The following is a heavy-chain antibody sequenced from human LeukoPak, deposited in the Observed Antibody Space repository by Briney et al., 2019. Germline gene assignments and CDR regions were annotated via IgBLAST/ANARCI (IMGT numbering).Heavy chain of an antibody. Sequence: ASVKVSCKAFGYTFTSNYMHWVRQAPGQGLEWMGWISAYNGNTNYAQKLQGRVTMTTDTSTSTAYMELRSLRSDDTAVYYCARGGIAAAGTGKGIDYWGQGTLVTVSS. V-gene: IGHV1-18*04. D-gene: IGHD6-13*01. CDR2: ISAYNGNT. J-gene: IGHJ4*02. CDR3: ARGGIAAAGTGKGIDY. CDR1: GYTFTSNY.